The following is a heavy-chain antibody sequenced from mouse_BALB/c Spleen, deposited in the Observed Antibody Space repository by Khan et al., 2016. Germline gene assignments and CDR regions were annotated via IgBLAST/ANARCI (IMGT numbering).Heavy chain of an antibody. J-gene: IGHJ1*01. D-gene: IGHD1-1*01. V-gene: IGHV14-3*02. CDR2: IEPATGNT. Sequence: VQLKQSGAELVKPGASVKLSCTASGFNIKDTYMHWVKQRPEQGLEWIGRIEPATGNTKYDPKFQGKATITADTSSTTAYLQLSSLTAADTAVCYCACYYGGYVDVWGAGTTVTVSS. CDR3: ACYYGGYVDV. CDR1: GFNIKDTY.